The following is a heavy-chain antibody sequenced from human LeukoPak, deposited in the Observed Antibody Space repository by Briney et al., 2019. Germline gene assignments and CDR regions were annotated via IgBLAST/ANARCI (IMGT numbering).Heavy chain of an antibody. CDR3: ARNYYDSSGPPYYYYGMDV. CDR2: IYPGDSDT. Sequence: GESLKISCQGSGYSFTSYWIGWVRQMPGKGLEWMGIIYPGDSDTRYSPSFQGQVTISADKSISTAYLQWSSLKASDTAMYYCARNYYDSSGPPYYYYGMDVWGQGTTVTVSS. V-gene: IGHV5-51*01. J-gene: IGHJ6*02. CDR1: GYSFTSYW. D-gene: IGHD3-22*01.